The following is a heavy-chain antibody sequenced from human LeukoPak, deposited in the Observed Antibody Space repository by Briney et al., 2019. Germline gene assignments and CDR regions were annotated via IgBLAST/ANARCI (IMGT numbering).Heavy chain of an antibody. CDR1: GFSFSDYY. D-gene: IGHD1-1*01. CDR3: AKDTDWNDRRVGYFDY. V-gene: IGHV3-11*01. Sequence: PGGSLRLSCEASGFSFSDYYMSWIRQPPGKGLEWIAYIKSGATTMYYADSVRGRFTISRDDSKNSLSLQMNSLRAEDTAVYYCAKDTDWNDRRVGYFDYWGQGTLVTVSS. CDR2: IKSGATTM. J-gene: IGHJ4*02.